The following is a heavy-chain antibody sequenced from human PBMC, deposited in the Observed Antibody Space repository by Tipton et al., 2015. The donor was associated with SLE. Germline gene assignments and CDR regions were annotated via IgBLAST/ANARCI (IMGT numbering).Heavy chain of an antibody. CDR2: IFSGVSA. CDR3: ARTYYYDSDGYHLEYFDT. CDR1: GGSISSGSYY. J-gene: IGHJ4*02. V-gene: IGHV4-61*02. Sequence: TLSLTCTVSGGSISSGSYYWSWIRQPAGKGLEWIGRIFSGVSANYNPSLKSRVTMSVDTSKDQLSLKLNSVTAADTAVYYCARTYYYDSDGYHLEYFDTWGQGTLVTVSS. D-gene: IGHD3-22*01.